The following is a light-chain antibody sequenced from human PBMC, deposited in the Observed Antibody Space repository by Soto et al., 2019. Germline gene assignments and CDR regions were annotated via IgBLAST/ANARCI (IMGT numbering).Light chain of an antibody. CDR3: LQRKEFPWT. J-gene: IGKJ1*01. CDR1: QSLLRSDDGNTY. CDR2: TVS. Sequence: DIVMTQTPLSLPVTPGEPASISCRSSQSLLRSDDGNTYLDWYLHKPGQSPQLLIYTVSYRASGVPARFSGSGSGADFTLKISRVEAEDVGVYYCLQRKEFPWTFGQGTKVEIK. V-gene: IGKV2-40*01.